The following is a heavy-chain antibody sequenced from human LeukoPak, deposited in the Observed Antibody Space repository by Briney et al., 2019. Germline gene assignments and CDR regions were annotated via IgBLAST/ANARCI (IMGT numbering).Heavy chain of an antibody. D-gene: IGHD2-21*02. J-gene: IGHJ5*02. CDR3: ARLVCDACYPAGNWFDP. V-gene: IGHV4-39*01. CDR1: GGSVSAVSHY. CDR2: IYYTGST. Sequence: KPSETLSLTCTVPGGSVSAVSHYWVWIRQSPGKGPEWIGNIYYTGSTHYNPSLKSRVFMSVDTSKNQFSLEVTSVTAADTALYFCARLVCDACYPAGNWFDPWGQGTLVTVSP.